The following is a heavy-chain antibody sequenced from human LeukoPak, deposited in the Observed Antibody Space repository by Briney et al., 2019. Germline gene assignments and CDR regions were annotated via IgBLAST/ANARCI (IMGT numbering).Heavy chain of an antibody. J-gene: IGHJ4*02. CDR3: ARAYYYDSSGYFELDY. V-gene: IGHV1-69*02. Sequence: ASLKVSRKPSRGTLSSYTICWVRQGPGPGLEWMGRIIPILGIANYAQKFQGRVTITADKSTSTAYMELSSLRSEDTAVYYCARAYYYDSSGYFELDYWGQGTLVTVSS. CDR1: RGTLSSYT. D-gene: IGHD3-22*01. CDR2: IIPILGIA.